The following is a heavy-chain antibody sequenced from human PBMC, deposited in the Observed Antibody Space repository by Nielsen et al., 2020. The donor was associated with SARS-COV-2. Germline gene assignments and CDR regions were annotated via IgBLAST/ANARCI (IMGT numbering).Heavy chain of an antibody. J-gene: IGHJ3*02. Sequence: SETLSLTCSASGDSFSIYYWSWIRQPPGKGLEWIGYIYYSGSTNYNPSLESRVTISIDTSKHQFSLRLSSVTAADTAIYYCARERDFWSGYKAFEIWGQGTVVTVSS. CDR3: ARERDFWSGYKAFEI. D-gene: IGHD3-3*01. CDR1: GDSFSIYY. V-gene: IGHV4-59*01. CDR2: IYYSGST.